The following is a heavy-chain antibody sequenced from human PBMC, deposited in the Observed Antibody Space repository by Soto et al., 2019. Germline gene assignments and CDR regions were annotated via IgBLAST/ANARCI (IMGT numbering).Heavy chain of an antibody. Sequence: ASETLSLTCTVSGGSISSSSYYWGWIRQPPGKGLEWIGSIYYSGSTYYNPSLKSRVTISVDTSKNQFSLKLSSVTAADPAVYYCAKETVFTAVEDKWGQGTLVTVSS. CDR2: IYYSGST. V-gene: IGHV4-39*02. CDR1: GGSISSSSYY. D-gene: IGHD3-10*02. CDR3: AKETVFTAVEDK. J-gene: IGHJ4*02.